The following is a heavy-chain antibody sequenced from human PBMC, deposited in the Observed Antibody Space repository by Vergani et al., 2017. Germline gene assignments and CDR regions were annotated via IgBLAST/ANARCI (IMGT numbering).Heavy chain of an antibody. Sequence: QVQLVESGGGVVQPGRSLRLSCAASGFTFSSYAMHWVRQAPGKGLEWVAVISYDGSNKYYADSVKGRFTISRDHSKNKLYRQMNSLRAEDTAVYYCARDRTNIVARNYGMDVWGQGATVTGSS. D-gene: IGHD5-12*01. CDR3: ARDRTNIVARNYGMDV. V-gene: IGHV3-30-3*01. J-gene: IGHJ6*02. CDR1: GFTFSSYA. CDR2: ISYDGSNK.